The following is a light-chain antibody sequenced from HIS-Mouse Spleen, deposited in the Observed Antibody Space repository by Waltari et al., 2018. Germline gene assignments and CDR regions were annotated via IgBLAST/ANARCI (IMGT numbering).Light chain of an antibody. CDR1: NIGSKS. Sequence: SYVLTQPPSVSVAPGKTARITCGGNNIGSKSVHWYQQKPGQAPVLVVYDDSDRPSGIPERVAGSNAGNTATLTISRVEAVDEADYYCQVWDSSSDHVVFGGGTKLTVL. CDR2: DDS. CDR3: QVWDSSSDHVV. V-gene: IGLV3-21*03. J-gene: IGLJ2*01.